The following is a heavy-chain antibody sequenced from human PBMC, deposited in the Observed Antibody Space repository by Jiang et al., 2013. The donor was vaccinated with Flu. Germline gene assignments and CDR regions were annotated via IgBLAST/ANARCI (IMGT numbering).Heavy chain of an antibody. CDR3: ARRVVRGARLYANNWFDP. J-gene: IGHJ5*02. V-gene: IGHV4-39*07. Sequence: GLVKPSETLSLTCTVSGGSISSSSYYWGWIRQPPGKGLEWIGSIYYSGSTYYNPSLKSRVTISADTSKNQFSLKLSSVTAADTAVYYCARRVVRGARLYANNWFDPWGQGTLVTVSS. CDR2: IYYSGST. D-gene: IGHD3-10*01. CDR1: GGSISSSSYY.